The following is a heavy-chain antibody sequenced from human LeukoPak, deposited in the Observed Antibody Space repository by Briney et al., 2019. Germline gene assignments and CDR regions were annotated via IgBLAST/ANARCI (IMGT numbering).Heavy chain of an antibody. J-gene: IGHJ3*02. CDR3: ARDGGSPNDAFDI. V-gene: IGHV3-21*01. CDR2: ISSSSSYI. D-gene: IGHD3-16*01. Sequence: GGSLRLSCAASGFTFSSYSMNWVRQAPGKGLEWVSSISSSSSYIYYADSVKGRFTISRDNAKNSLYLQMNSLRAEDTAVYYCARDGGSPNDAFDIWGQGTMVTVSS. CDR1: GFTFSSYS.